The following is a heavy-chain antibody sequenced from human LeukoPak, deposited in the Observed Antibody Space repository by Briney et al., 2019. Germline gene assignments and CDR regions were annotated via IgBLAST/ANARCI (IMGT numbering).Heavy chain of an antibody. V-gene: IGHV5-51*01. CDR3: ARLFGIGDGYNYGY. J-gene: IGHJ4*02. CDR1: GYTSTSHW. CDR2: IYPCDSSDT. Sequence: PGESLKISCKGSGYTSTSHWIGWVRQMPGKGLEWMGIIYPCDSSDTRYSSSFQGQVTISADKSISTAYLQWSSLKASDTAMYYCARLFGIGDGYNYGYWGQGTLVTVSS. D-gene: IGHD5-24*01.